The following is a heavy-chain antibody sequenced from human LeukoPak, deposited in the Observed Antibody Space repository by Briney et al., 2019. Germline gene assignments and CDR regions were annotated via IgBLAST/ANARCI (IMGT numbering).Heavy chain of an antibody. Sequence: ASVKVSCKASGYTFTNYYMHWVRQAPGQGLEWMGWIDPNTGDTNYSQNIQGRATMTRDTSINTAYMVFTSLGSDDTAVYYCARGRTMDGSTPPFEIWGQGTMVTVSS. CDR2: IDPNTGDT. D-gene: IGHD4/OR15-4a*01. J-gene: IGHJ3*02. CDR3: ARGRTMDGSTPPFEI. V-gene: IGHV1-2*02. CDR1: GYTFTNYY.